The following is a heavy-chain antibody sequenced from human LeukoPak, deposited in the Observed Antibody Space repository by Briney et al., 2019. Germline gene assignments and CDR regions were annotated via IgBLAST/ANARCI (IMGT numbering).Heavy chain of an antibody. J-gene: IGHJ3*01. CDR3: AKRPRIYYGNPGGVFDV. CDR2: ISDDGRST. CDR1: GFTFSSYP. V-gene: IGHV3-23*01. Sequence: GGSQRLSCAASGFTFSSYPMGWVRQAPGKGLEWVSVISDDGRSTYYADSMKGRFIISRDNSKNILYLQMDSLRAEDTAVYYCAKRPRIYYGNPGGVFDVWGQGTMVTVSS. D-gene: IGHD2-8*02.